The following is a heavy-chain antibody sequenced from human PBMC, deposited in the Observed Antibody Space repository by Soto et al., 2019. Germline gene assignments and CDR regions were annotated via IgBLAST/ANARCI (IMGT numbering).Heavy chain of an antibody. J-gene: IGHJ6*02. CDR1: EFTVSSNY. Sequence: PGGSLRLSCAAPEFTVSSNYMSWAGQAPGKGLEWVSVIYSGGSTYYADSVKGRFTISRDNSKNTLYLQMNSLRAEDTAVYYCASQRTLLRYFDWPPRILDFWGQGTTVTVSS. D-gene: IGHD3-9*01. CDR3: ASQRTLLRYFDWPPRILDF. V-gene: IGHV3-66*04. CDR2: IYSGGST.